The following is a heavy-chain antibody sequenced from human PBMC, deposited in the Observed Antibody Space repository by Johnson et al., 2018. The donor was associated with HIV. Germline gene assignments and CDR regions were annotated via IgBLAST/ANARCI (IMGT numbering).Heavy chain of an antibody. CDR3: ASQRWKQGDAFDI. CDR1: GFTFSSYW. D-gene: IGHD4-23*01. Sequence: MQLVESGGGLVQPGGSLRLSCAASGFTFSSYWMSWVRQAPGKGLEWVANIKHDGSERYYVDSVKGRFIISRDNAKNSLYLQMNSLRAEDTALYYCASQRWKQGDAFDIWGQGTMVTVSS. J-gene: IGHJ3*02. V-gene: IGHV3-7*03. CDR2: IKHDGSER.